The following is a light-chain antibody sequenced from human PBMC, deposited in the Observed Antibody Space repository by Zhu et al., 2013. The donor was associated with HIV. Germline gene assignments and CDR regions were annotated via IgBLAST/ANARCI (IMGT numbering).Light chain of an antibody. CDR1: QSVRSN. J-gene: IGKJ1*01. V-gene: IGKV3-20*01. CDR3: QQYGSSPRT. Sequence: ETVMTQSPATLSVSPGERATLSCRASQSVRSNLAWYQQKPGQAPRLLIYGASSRATGIPDRFSGSGSGTDFTLTISRLEPEDFAVYYCQQYGSSPRTFGQGPRW. CDR2: GAS.